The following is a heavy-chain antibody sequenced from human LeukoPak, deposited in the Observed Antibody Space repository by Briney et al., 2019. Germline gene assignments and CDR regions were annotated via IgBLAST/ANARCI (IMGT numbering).Heavy chain of an antibody. Sequence: GGSLRLSCAASGLTGSHNYVSWVRQAAGKGLEWVSAIHTSGDTCYADSVKGRFTISRDTSKNTLYLQINSLRVEDTAVYYCIVFGDSNHWGQGTLVTVSS. CDR2: IHTSGDT. J-gene: IGHJ5*02. CDR3: IVFGDSNH. CDR1: GLTGSHNY. V-gene: IGHV3-53*01. D-gene: IGHD4-17*01.